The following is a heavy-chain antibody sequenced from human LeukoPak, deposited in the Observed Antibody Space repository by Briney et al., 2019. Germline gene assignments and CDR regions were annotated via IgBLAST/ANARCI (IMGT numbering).Heavy chain of an antibody. CDR2: ISTSSDYI. CDR3: VRDSSWFDN. V-gene: IGHV3-21*04. Sequence: GGSLRLSCAASGFTFGSYSMNWVRQAPGKGLEWVSSISTSSDYIYYADSVKGRFTISRDNAKNSLYLQMNSPRVEDTAVYYCVRDSSWFDNWGQGTLVTVSS. CDR1: GFTFGSYS. J-gene: IGHJ4*02. D-gene: IGHD6-13*01.